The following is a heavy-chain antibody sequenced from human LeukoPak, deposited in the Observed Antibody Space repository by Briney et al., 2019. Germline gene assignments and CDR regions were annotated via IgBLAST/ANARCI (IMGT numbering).Heavy chain of an antibody. CDR3: VRDFTWTTGDEI. Sequence: GGSLRLSCAASGFTFSSHWMSWVRQGPGKGLEWVANIKYDGSGKYYMDSVKGRFTVSRDKAKNSLYLQLSSLRAGDTAVYYCVRDFTWTTGDEIWGQGTLVTVSS. D-gene: IGHD7-27*01. CDR2: IKYDGSGK. CDR1: GFTFSSHW. J-gene: IGHJ4*02. V-gene: IGHV3-7*01.